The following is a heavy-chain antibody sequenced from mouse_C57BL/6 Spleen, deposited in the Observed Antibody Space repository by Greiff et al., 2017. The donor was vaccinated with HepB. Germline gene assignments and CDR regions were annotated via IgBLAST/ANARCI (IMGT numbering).Heavy chain of an antibody. CDR2: ISYDGSN. CDR1: GYSITSGYY. V-gene: IGHV3-6*01. Sequence: VQLKQSGPGLVKPSQSLSLTCSVTGYSITSGYYWNWIRQFPGNKLEWMGYISYDGSNNYNPSLKNRISITRDTSKNQFFLKLNSVTTEDTATYYCASVYYEYDDAMDYWCQGTSATVSS. J-gene: IGHJ4*01. D-gene: IGHD2-4*01. CDR3: ASVYYEYDDAMDY.